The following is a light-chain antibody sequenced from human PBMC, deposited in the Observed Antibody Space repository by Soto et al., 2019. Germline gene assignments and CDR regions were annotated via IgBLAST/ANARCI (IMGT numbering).Light chain of an antibody. V-gene: IGLV1-44*01. Sequence: QSVLTQPPSASGTPGQRVTISCYGSSSNMGSNTVHWFQQFPGTAPRLLISTNEQRPSGVPDRFIGSNSGTSASLAIIGLQFEDEADYYCAVWDDRLNGHVFGTGTKVTVL. CDR2: TNE. CDR3: AVWDDRLNGHV. J-gene: IGLJ1*01. CDR1: SSNMGSNT.